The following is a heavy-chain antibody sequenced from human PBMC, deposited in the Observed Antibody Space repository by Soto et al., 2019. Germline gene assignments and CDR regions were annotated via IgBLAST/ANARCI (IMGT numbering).Heavy chain of an antibody. D-gene: IGHD2-8*01. CDR1: GYTFSRYG. V-gene: IGHV1-18*01. J-gene: IGHJ6*02. CDR3: AKNGQPPYYYYGMDV. Sequence: QGQLVQSGPEVKKPGASVKVCCKASGYTFSRYGISWVRQAPGQGLEWMGWISGYNGDTKYVQKVQGRVTMTIDTSTYTAYMELRSLTSDDTAIYYCAKNGQPPYYYYGMDVWGQGTTVTVSS. CDR2: ISGYNGDT.